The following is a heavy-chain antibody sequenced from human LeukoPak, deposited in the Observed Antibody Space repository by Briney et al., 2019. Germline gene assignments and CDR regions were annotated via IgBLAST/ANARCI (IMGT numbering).Heavy chain of an antibody. CDR3: ARNELISSNYYYYGMDV. Sequence: SETLSLTCTVSGGSISSGGNYWSWIRQNPGKGLEWIGYINYSGSTYYNPFLKSRVTISVDTSKNQFSLKLSSVTAADTAVYYCARNELISSNYYYYGMDVWGQGTTVTVSS. V-gene: IGHV4-31*03. CDR1: GGSISSGGNY. CDR2: INYSGST. J-gene: IGHJ6*02.